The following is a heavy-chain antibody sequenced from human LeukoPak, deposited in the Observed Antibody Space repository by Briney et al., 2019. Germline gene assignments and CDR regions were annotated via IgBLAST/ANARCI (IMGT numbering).Heavy chain of an antibody. D-gene: IGHD6-19*01. CDR3: ARARSRGWSHLGWELPTTGDFDY. V-gene: IGHV4-31*03. J-gene: IGHJ4*02. CDR2: IYYSGST. CDR1: GGSISSGGYY. Sequence: SQTLSLTCTVSGGSISSGGYYWSWIRQHPGKGLEWIGYIYYSGSTYYNPSLKSRVTMSVDTSKNQFSLKLSSVTAADTAVYYCARARSRGWSHLGWELPTTGDFDYWGQGTLVTVSS.